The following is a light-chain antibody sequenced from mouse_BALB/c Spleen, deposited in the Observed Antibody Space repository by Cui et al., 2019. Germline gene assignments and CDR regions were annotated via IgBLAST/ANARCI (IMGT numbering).Light chain of an antibody. Sequence: DIQMTQSTASLSVSVGETVTITCRASENIYSNLAWYQQKQGKSPQLLVYAATNLADGVPSRFSGSGSGTQYSLKINSLQSEDFGSYYCQHFWGTPTFGGGTKLEIK. CDR2: AAT. V-gene: IGKV12-46*01. CDR3: QHFWGTPT. J-gene: IGKJ1*01. CDR1: ENIYSN.